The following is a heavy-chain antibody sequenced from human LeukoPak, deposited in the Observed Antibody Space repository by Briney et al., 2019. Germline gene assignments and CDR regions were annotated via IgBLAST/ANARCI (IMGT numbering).Heavy chain of an antibody. CDR3: ATDRQQGGSGSYWFDP. D-gene: IGHD3-10*01. Sequence: SETLSLTCTISGGSITTYYWSWIRQVAGKGLEWIGNIYYSGTTTYNPSLKSRVTMSVDTLRNQFSLQLKSVTAADTAMYYCATDRQQGGSGSYWFDPWGQESWSPSLQ. V-gene: IGHV4-59*01. CDR2: IYYSGTT. CDR1: GGSITTYY. J-gene: IGHJ5*02.